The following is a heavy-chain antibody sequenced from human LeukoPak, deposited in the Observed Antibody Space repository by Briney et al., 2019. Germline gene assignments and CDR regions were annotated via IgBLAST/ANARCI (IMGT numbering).Heavy chain of an antibody. D-gene: IGHD6-6*01. CDR2: IYSGGST. Sequence: GGSLRLSCAASGFTVSSNYMSWVRQAPGKGLEWVSVIYSGGSTYYADSVKGRFTISRDNSKNTLYLQMNSLRAEDTAVYYCASSAARPVYAFDIWGQGTMVTVSS. CDR3: ASSAARPVYAFDI. V-gene: IGHV3-53*01. CDR1: GFTVSSNY. J-gene: IGHJ3*02.